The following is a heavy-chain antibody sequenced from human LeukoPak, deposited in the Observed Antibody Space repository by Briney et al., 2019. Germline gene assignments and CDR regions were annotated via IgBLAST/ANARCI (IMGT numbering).Heavy chain of an antibody. V-gene: IGHV4-4*02. CDR3: AREGGFYRPLDY. CDR2: DNHNGRT. J-gene: IGHJ4*02. CDR1: GGSISSTNW. D-gene: IGHD2/OR15-2a*01. Sequence: SGTLSLTCGVSGGSISSTNWWTWVRQPPGGGLEWIGEDNHNGRTHYSPSLESRVTMSVDMSENHISLKLTSVTAADTAVYYCAREGGFYRPLDYSGPGTLVIVSS.